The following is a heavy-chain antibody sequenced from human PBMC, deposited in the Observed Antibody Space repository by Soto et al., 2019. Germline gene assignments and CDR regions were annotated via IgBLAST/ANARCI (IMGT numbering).Heavy chain of an antibody. J-gene: IGHJ5*02. D-gene: IGHD4-17*01. CDR3: AKGYGGYFHWFDP. CDR1: GYTFTSYA. Sequence: QVQLVQSGAEVKKPGASVKVSCKASGYTFTSYAMHWVRQAPGQRLEWMGWINAGNGNTKYSQKFQGRVTIIRDTSASTAYMELSSLRSEDTAVYYCAKGYGGYFHWFDPWGQGTLVTVSS. V-gene: IGHV1-3*01. CDR2: INAGNGNT.